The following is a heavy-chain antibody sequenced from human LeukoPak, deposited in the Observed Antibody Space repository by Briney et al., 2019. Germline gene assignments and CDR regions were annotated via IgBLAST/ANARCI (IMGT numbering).Heavy chain of an antibody. Sequence: SETLSLTCTVSGGSICSYYWSWIRQPPGKGLEWIGYIYYSGSTNYNPSLKSRVTISVDTSKDQFSLKLCARGGYYGSGNDFRFDPWGQGTLVTVSS. J-gene: IGHJ5*02. CDR1: GGSICSYY. CDR2: IYYSGST. V-gene: IGHV4-59*01. CDR3: RFDP. D-gene: IGHD3-10*01.